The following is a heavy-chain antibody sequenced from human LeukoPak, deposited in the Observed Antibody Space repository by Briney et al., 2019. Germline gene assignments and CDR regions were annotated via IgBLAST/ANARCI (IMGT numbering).Heavy chain of an antibody. CDR2: IYYSGST. V-gene: IGHV4-34*01. J-gene: IGHJ6*03. D-gene: IGHD5-18*01. Sequence: SETLSLTCAVYGGSFSSYYWGWIRQPPGKGLEWIGSIYYSGSTNYNPSLKSRVTISVDTSKNQFSLKLSSVTAADTAVYYCARRRAMVKKYYYYYMDVWGKGTTVTVSS. CDR3: ARRRAMVKKYYYYYMDV. CDR1: GGSFSSYY.